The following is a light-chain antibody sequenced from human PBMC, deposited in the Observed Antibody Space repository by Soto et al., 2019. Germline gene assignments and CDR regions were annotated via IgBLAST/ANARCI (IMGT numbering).Light chain of an antibody. CDR1: QSVSSN. CDR3: QQYNNWPQT. Sequence: EIVMTQSPATLSVSPGERATLSCRASQSVSSNLAWYQQKPGQAPRLLIYGASTRATGIPARFSGSGSGTEFTLIIISLQSEDFAVYYCQQYNNWPQTLGQGTKVDIK. V-gene: IGKV3-15*01. CDR2: GAS. J-gene: IGKJ1*01.